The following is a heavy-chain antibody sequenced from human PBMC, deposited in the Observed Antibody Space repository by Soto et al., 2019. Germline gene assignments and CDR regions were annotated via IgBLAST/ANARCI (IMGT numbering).Heavy chain of an antibody. CDR2: ISIRGDYR. J-gene: IGHJ3*01. V-gene: IGHV3-23*01. CDR1: GFTFSSSG. D-gene: IGHD3-3*01. Sequence: EGQLLQSGGGLVQPGESLRLSCAASGFTFSSSGMSWVRQAPGKGLEWVSSISIRGDYRYYADSVKGRFTISRDNSKSTLYLQMSSLTAEDTALYYCANHGGLIFWGQGTMVAVSS. CDR3: ANHGGLIF.